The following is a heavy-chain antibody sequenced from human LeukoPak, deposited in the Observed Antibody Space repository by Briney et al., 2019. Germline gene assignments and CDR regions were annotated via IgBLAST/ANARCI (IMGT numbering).Heavy chain of an antibody. CDR1: GGSISNYY. CDR2: IYYTGST. Sequence: SETLSLTCTVSGGSISNYYWTWIRQPPGKTLEWIGYIYYTGSTNYNPSLKSRVTISVDTSKNQFSLKMTSVTAADTAVYYCARVTDWNDLDYWGQGTLVSVST. J-gene: IGHJ4*02. CDR3: ARVTDWNDLDY. D-gene: IGHD1-1*01. V-gene: IGHV4-59*01.